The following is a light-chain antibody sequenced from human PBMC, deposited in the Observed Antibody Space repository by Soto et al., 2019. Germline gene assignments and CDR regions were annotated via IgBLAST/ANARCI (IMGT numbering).Light chain of an antibody. V-gene: IGLV2-23*01. CDR1: SSDVGSYNL. Sequence: QSVLTQPASVSGSPGQSITISCTGTSSDVGSYNLVSWYQQHPGKAPKLMIYEGSKRPSGVSNRFSGSKSGNTASLTISGLQSEYEADYYCCSYAGSSIYVVFGGGTKLTVL. CDR3: CSYAGSSIYVV. CDR2: EGS. J-gene: IGLJ2*01.